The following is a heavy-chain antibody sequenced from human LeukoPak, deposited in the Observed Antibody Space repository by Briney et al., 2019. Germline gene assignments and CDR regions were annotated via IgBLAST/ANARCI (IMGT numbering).Heavy chain of an antibody. Sequence: ASVKVSCKASGYTFTGYYMHWVRQAPGQGLEWMGWINPNSGGTNYAQKFQGWVTMTRDTSISTAYMELSRLRSDDTAVYYCARGWRQLPPRTYSWFDPWGQGTLVTVSS. V-gene: IGHV1-2*04. J-gene: IGHJ5*02. CDR3: ARGWRQLPPRTYSWFDP. D-gene: IGHD1-26*01. CDR1: GYTFTGYY. CDR2: INPNSGGT.